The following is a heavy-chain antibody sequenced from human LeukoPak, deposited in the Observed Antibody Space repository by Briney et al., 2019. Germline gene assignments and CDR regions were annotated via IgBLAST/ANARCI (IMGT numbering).Heavy chain of an antibody. CDR3: ARESGNPRRGHTYGMDV. J-gene: IGHJ6*02. CDR2: ILPILGIA. D-gene: IGHD3-10*01. CDR1: EAPFSRYT. Sequence: APVEVCCTASEAPFSRYTVIWVRQSAGHGLGWWGRILPILGIANYAQKFQGRVTITADKSTSTAYMELSSLRSEDTAVYYCARESGNPRRGHTYGMDVWGQGTTVTVSS. V-gene: IGHV1-69*04.